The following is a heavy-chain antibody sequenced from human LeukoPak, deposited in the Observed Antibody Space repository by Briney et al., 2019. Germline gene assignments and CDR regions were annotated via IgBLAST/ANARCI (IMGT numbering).Heavy chain of an antibody. D-gene: IGHD3-10*01. CDR3: ARPHYSGSGSLPY. Sequence: GGSLRLSCAASGFTFSSYWMTWVRQAPGKGLEWVASIKQDGSETYYVDSVKGRFTISRDNAKNSLYLQMNSLRAEDTAVYYCARPHYSGSGSLPYWGQGTLVTVS. V-gene: IGHV3-7*01. CDR2: IKQDGSET. J-gene: IGHJ4*02. CDR1: GFTFSSYW.